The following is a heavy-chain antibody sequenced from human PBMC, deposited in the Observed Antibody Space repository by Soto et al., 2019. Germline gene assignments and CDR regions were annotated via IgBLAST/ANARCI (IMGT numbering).Heavy chain of an antibody. V-gene: IGHV4-59*08. CDR2: IYYSGST. CDR3: ARRGMRIAAAGNWFDP. J-gene: IGHJ5*02. CDR1: GGSISSYY. Sequence: SETLSLTCTVSGGSISSYYWSWIRQPPGKGLEWIGYIYYSGSTNYNPSLKSRVTISVDTSKNQFSLKLSSVTAADTAVYYCARRGMRIAAAGNWFDPWGQGTLVTVSS. D-gene: IGHD6-13*01.